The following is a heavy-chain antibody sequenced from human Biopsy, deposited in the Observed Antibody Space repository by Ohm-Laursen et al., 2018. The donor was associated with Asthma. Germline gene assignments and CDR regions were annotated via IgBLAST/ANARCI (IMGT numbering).Heavy chain of an antibody. Sequence: TLSLTCAVTGGSVTSATFHWSWIRQAPGKGLEWIGFINYSGGANYSPSLRGRVSISGDRSKNQISLKLTSVTAADTAVYYCARGSSSRLSQWELLVSGGKRAHSYYGMDVWGQGTTVTVSS. CDR1: GGSVTSATFH. V-gene: IGHV4-61*01. J-gene: IGHJ6*02. CDR3: ARGSSSRLSQWELLVSGGKRAHSYYGMDV. D-gene: IGHD1-26*01. CDR2: INYSGGA.